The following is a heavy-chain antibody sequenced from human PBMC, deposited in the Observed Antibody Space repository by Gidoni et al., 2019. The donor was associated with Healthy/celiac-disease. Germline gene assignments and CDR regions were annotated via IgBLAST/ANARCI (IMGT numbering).Heavy chain of an antibody. CDR1: GYTFTSYY. J-gene: IGHJ5*02. CDR3: ARAYYYDSSGLNWFDP. V-gene: IGHV1-46*01. Sequence: QVQLVQSGAEVKKPGASVKVSCKASGYTFTSYYMHWVRQAPGQGLEWMGIINPSGGSTSYAQKFQGRVTMTRDTSTSTVYMELSSLRSEDTAVYYCARAYYYDSSGLNWFDPWGQGTLVTVSS. D-gene: IGHD3-22*01. CDR2: INPSGGST.